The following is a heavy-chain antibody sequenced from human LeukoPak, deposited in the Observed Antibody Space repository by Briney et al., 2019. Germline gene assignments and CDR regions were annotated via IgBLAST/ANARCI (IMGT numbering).Heavy chain of an antibody. CDR3: ARDFSYGSGSYYYYYGMDV. CDR1: GFTFSSYG. V-gene: IGHV3-33*01. J-gene: IGHJ6*04. Sequence: GRSLRLSCVASGFTFSSYGMHWVRQAPGKGLDLVAVIWYYGSNKYYADSVKGRFTISRDNSKNTLYLQMNSLRAEDTAVYYCARDFSYGSGSYYYYYGMDVWGKGTTVTVSS. CDR2: IWYYGSNK. D-gene: IGHD3-10*01.